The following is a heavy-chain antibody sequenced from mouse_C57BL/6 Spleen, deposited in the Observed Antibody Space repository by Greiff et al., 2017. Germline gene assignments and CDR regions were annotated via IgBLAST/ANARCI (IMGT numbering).Heavy chain of an antibody. CDR1: GFSLTSYG. CDR2: IWRGGST. Sequence: VQLQESGPGLVQPSQCLSITCTVSGFSLTSYGVHWVRQSPGKGLEWLGAIWRGGSTAYNAAFMSRLSITKDNSKSQVLFKMNSLRACDTAIYCSAKSGRERYKGGALDYWGEGASGTVSS. D-gene: IGHD1-3*01. J-gene: IGHJ4*01. CDR3: AKSGRERYKGGALDY. V-gene: IGHV2-5*01.